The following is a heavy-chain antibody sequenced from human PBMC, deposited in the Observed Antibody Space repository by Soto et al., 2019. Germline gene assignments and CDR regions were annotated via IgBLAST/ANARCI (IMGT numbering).Heavy chain of an antibody. CDR1: GYSFTSYW. J-gene: IGHJ4*02. D-gene: IGHD3-22*01. CDR2: IYPGDSDT. Sequence: PGASLKISCKGSGYSFTSYWIGWVRQMPGKGLEWMGIIYPGDSDTRYSPSFQGQVTISADKSISTAYLQWSSLKASDTAMYYCARPSSYYDSSGYYLDYWGQGTLVTVSS. V-gene: IGHV5-51*01. CDR3: ARPSSYYDSSGYYLDY.